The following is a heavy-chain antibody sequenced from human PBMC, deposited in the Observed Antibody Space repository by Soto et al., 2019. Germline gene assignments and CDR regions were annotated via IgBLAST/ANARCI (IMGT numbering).Heavy chain of an antibody. CDR3: ARDASSSGYYNAYYYYGLDV. CDR2: IKQDGNEE. J-gene: IGHJ6*02. D-gene: IGHD3-22*01. Sequence: GGSLRLSCAASGFTFRNNWMSWVRQAPGKGLEWVANIKQDGNEEYYVDSVKGRFTISRDNAKNSLYLQMNSLRAEDTAVYYCARDASSSGYYNAYYYYGLDVWGQGTTVTVSS. CDR1: GFTFRNNW. V-gene: IGHV3-7*03.